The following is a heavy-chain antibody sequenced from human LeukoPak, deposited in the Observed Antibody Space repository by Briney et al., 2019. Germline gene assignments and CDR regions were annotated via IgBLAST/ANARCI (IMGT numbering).Heavy chain of an antibody. Sequence: SETLSLTCTVTSGSISGYHWNWIRLSPGKGLEWIANIFYTGNADYNPSLESRVTISVDTSKNEISLILSSVTAADTAIYYCARKTYCSGGRCYGENWFDPWGQGTLVTVSS. CDR2: IFYTGNA. CDR1: SGSISGYH. J-gene: IGHJ5*02. V-gene: IGHV4-59*08. CDR3: ARKTYCSGGRCYGENWFDP. D-gene: IGHD2-15*01.